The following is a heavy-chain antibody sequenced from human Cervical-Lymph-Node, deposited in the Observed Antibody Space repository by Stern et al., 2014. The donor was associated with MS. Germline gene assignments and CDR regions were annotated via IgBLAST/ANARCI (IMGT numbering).Heavy chain of an antibody. CDR3: ASGYSSGWYYFDY. CDR1: GGSISSGSYY. V-gene: IGHV4-61*02. D-gene: IGHD6-19*01. Sequence: VQLVESGPGLVKPSQTLSLTCTVSGGSISSGSYYWSWIRQPAGKGLEWIGRIYTSGSTNYNPSLQSRVTISVDTSKNQFSLKLSSVTAADTAVYYCASGYSSGWYYFDYWGQGTLVTVSS. CDR2: IYTSGST. J-gene: IGHJ4*02.